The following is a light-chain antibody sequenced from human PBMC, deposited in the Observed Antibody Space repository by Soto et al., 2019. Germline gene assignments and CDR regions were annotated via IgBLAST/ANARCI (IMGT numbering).Light chain of an antibody. Sequence: EIVLTQSPGTMSLSPGERATLSCRASQSVSSSYLAWYQQKPGQAPRLLIYRASSKATGIPDRFSGSGSGTDFTITISRLEPEDFAVFYCQQYGGSALYTFGQGTKLEIK. CDR3: QQYGGSALYT. J-gene: IGKJ2*01. CDR1: QSVSSSY. V-gene: IGKV3-20*01. CDR2: RAS.